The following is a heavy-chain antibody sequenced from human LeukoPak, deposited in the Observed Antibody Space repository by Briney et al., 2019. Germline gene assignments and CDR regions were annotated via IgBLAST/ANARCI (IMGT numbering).Heavy chain of an antibody. CDR3: ARDNSYGDGYNYNYYYYMDV. CDR1: GYTFTSYA. V-gene: IGHV7-4-1*02. J-gene: IGHJ6*03. Sequence: ASVKVSCKASGYTFTSYAMNWVRQAPGQGLEWMGWINTNTGNPTYAQGFTGRFVFSLDTSVSTAYLQISSLKAEDTAVYYCARDNSYGDGYNYNYYYYMDVWGKGTTVTVSS. D-gene: IGHD5-24*01. CDR2: INTNTGNP.